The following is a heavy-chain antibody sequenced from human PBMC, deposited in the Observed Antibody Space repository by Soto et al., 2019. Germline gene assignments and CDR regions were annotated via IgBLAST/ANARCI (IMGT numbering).Heavy chain of an antibody. J-gene: IGHJ4*02. V-gene: IGHV3-21*01. CDR1: GFTFSSYA. CDR2: ISSGSKYI. D-gene: IGHD3-10*01. CDR3: AGPLGFGESGFDY. Sequence: GGSLRLSCGASGFTFSSYAMSWVRQAPGKGLEWVSSISSGSKYIYYADSVKGRFTISRDNAKNSLYLQMNSLRAEDTAVYYCAGPLGFGESGFDYWGQGTLVTVSS.